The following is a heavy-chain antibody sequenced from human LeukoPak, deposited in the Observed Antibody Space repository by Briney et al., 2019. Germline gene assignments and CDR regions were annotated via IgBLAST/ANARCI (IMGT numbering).Heavy chain of an antibody. CDR3: ARASFNVVFGNWFDP. CDR2: VYYSGST. V-gene: IGHV4-39*01. D-gene: IGHD2-8*01. Sequence: KPPETLSLTCTVSSGSIGSSSNYWGWIRQAPGKGLEWIGNVYYSGSTFYNPSLKSRVTISVDTSKNQFSLKLRSVTAADTAIYYCARASFNVVFGNWFDPWGQGTLVTVSS. J-gene: IGHJ5*02. CDR1: SGSIGSSSNY.